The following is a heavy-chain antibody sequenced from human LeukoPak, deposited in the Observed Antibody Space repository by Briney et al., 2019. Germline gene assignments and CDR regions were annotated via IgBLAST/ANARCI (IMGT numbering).Heavy chain of an antibody. CDR2: INSDGSST. D-gene: IGHD5-24*01. Sequence: PGGSLRLSCAASGFTFSSYWMHWVRQAPGKGLVWVSRINSDGSSTSYADSVKGRFTISRDNAKNTLYLQMNSLRAEDTAVYYCARENVEMATIGDYWGQGTLVTVSS. V-gene: IGHV3-74*01. CDR1: GFTFSSYW. CDR3: ARENVEMATIGDY. J-gene: IGHJ4*02.